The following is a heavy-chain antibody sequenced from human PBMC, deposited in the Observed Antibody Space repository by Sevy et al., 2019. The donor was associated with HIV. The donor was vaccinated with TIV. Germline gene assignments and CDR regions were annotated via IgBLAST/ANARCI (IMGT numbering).Heavy chain of an antibody. J-gene: IGHJ4*02. Sequence: GGSLRLSCAASGFTFSSYTMNWVRQAPGKGLEWVSSITGGSSYIYYADSVKGRFTISRDNAKNSLSLQMNGLRVEDTGVYYCARVPDSGGRGRADYWGQGTRVTVSS. CDR2: ITGGSSYI. CDR1: GFTFSSYT. CDR3: ARVPDSGGRGRADY. D-gene: IGHD1-26*01. V-gene: IGHV3-21*01.